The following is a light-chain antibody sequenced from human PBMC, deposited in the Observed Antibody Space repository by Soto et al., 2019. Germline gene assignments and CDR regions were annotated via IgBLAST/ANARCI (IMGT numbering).Light chain of an antibody. V-gene: IGKV3-20*01. CDR1: QSVSSSY. CDR3: QQYGSLPRT. J-gene: IGKJ2*01. Sequence: EIVLTQSPGTLSLSPGERATLSCRASQSVSSSYLGWYQQKPGQAPRLLIYGGSSRATGIPGRFSGSGSGTYITLTISRLEPEDFAVYYCQQYGSLPRTFGQGTKLEIK. CDR2: GGS.